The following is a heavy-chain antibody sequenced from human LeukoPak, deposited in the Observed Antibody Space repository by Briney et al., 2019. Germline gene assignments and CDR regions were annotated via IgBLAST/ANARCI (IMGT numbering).Heavy chain of an antibody. CDR3: AKGLGRGSVLARPLHY. Sequence: GGSLRLSCAASGFPFSTYDMHWVRQAPDKGLQWVAVISSDGYRTDYPDSVRGRFTISRDNFKNTVDLQMISVTAEDTAMYFCAKGLGRGSVLARPLHYWGQGTLVTVSS. J-gene: IGHJ4*02. CDR2: ISSDGYRT. CDR1: GFPFSTYD. D-gene: IGHD3-16*01. V-gene: IGHV3-30*18.